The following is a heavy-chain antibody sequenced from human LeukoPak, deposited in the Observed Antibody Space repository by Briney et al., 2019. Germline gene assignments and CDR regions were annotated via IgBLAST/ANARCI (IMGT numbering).Heavy chain of an antibody. V-gene: IGHV3-74*01. Sequence: SGGSLRLSCVASGFTFRDYWMHWVRQAPGKGLVCVSHINSDGSTTDYADSVKGRFTISRDNAKNTLYLQMNSLRAEDTAVYYFAYIARGLTTTDYWGQGTLVTVSS. CDR2: INSDGSTT. D-gene: IGHD3-10*01. CDR1: GFTFRDYW. J-gene: IGHJ4*02. CDR3: AYIARGLTTTDY.